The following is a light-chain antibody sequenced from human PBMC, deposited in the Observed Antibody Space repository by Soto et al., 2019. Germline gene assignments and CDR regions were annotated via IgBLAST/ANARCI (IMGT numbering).Light chain of an antibody. CDR1: QSLSSSY. CDR2: GAS. CDR3: QQYVGSPLT. J-gene: IGKJ4*01. V-gene: IGKV3-20*01. Sequence: EIVLTQSPATLSLSPGERVTLSCRASQSLSSSYLAWYQQKPGQVPRLLIYGASSRAAGIPDRFSGSGSGTDLSFTIRRLEAEDFAVYYCQQYVGSPLTFGGGTKVDIK.